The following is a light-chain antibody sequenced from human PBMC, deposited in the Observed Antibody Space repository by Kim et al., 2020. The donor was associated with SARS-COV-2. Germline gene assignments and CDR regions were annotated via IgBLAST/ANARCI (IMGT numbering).Light chain of an antibody. Sequence: IVLTQSPGTLSLSPGERATLSCRASQSVSSMYLAWYQQKPGQAPRLLIYGASNRATGIPDRFSGSGSGTDFTLTISRLEPEDCAVYYCQQRINWPTFGQGTKLEI. V-gene: IGKV3D-20*02. CDR3: QQRINWPT. J-gene: IGKJ2*01. CDR1: QSVSSMY. CDR2: GAS.